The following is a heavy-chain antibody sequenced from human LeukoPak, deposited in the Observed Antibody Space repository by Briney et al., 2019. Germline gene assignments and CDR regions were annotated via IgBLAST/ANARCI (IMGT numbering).Heavy chain of an antibody. CDR1: GYTFTSYG. J-gene: IGHJ3*02. D-gene: IGHD3-9*01. CDR2: ISAYNGNT. Sequence: EASVKVSCKASGYTFTSYGISWVRQAPGQGLEWMGWISAYNGNTNYAQKLQGRVTMTTDTSTSTAYMELRSLRSDDTAVYYCARDHPDYYDILTGSDAFDIWGQGTMVTVSS. V-gene: IGHV1-18*01. CDR3: ARDHPDYYDILTGSDAFDI.